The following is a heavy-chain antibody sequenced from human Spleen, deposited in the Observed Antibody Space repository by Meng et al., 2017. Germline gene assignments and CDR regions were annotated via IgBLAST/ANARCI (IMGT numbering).Heavy chain of an antibody. CDR3: ARADSGSGREFDY. Sequence: SETLSLTCTVSGGSISSGSYYWSWIRQPAGKGLEWIGRIYTSGSTNYNPSLKSRVTISVDTSKNQFSLKLRSVTAADTAVYYCARADSGSGREFDYWGQGTLVTVSS. J-gene: IGHJ4*02. V-gene: IGHV4-61*02. CDR1: GGSISSGSYY. CDR2: IYTSGST. D-gene: IGHD6-19*01.